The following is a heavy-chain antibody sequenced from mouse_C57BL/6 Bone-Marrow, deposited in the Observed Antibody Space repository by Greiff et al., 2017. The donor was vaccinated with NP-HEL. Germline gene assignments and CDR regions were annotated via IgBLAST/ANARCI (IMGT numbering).Heavy chain of an antibody. CDR3: ARGKYYVPYFDY. CDR2: FHPYNDDT. Sequence: VQLVESGAELVKPGASVKMSCKASGYTFTTYPIEWMKQNHGKSLEWIGNFHPYNDDTKYNEKFKGKATLTVEKSSSTVYLELSRLTSDDSAVYYCARGKYYVPYFDYWGQGTTLTVSS. V-gene: IGHV1-47*01. J-gene: IGHJ2*01. CDR1: GYTFTTYP. D-gene: IGHD1-1*01.